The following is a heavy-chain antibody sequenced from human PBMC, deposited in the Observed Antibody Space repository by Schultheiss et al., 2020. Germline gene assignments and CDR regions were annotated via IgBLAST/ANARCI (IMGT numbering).Heavy chain of an antibody. Sequence: ASVKVSCKASGYTFTSYYMHWVRQAPGQGLEWMGRINPNSGGTNYAQKFQGRVTMTRDTSISTAYMELSSLRSEDTAVYYCATIAAAGTRDHYYYYMDVWGKGTTVTVSS. J-gene: IGHJ6*03. CDR2: INPNSGGT. CDR1: GYTFTSYY. D-gene: IGHD6-13*01. V-gene: IGHV1-2*06. CDR3: ATIAAAGTRDHYYYYMDV.